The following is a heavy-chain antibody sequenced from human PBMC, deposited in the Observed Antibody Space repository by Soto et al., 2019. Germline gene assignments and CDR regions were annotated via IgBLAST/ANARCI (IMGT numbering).Heavy chain of an antibody. D-gene: IGHD5-18*01. Sequence: GGSLRLSCAASGFTFSGSAMHWVRQASGKGLEWVGRIRSKANSYATAYAASVKGRFTISRDDSKNTAYLQMNSLKTEDTAVYYCTRQTDTAMVTTPYCYYGMDVWGQGTTVTVSS. CDR1: GFTFSGSA. CDR2: IRSKANSYAT. CDR3: TRQTDTAMVTTPYCYYGMDV. V-gene: IGHV3-73*01. J-gene: IGHJ6*02.